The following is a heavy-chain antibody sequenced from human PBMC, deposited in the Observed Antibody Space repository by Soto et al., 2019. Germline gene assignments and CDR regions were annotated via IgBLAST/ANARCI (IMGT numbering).Heavy chain of an antibody. CDR3: ARDLRSTDYYFDL. D-gene: IGHD2-2*01. CDR1: GYTFSNYG. Sequence: QVQLVQSGGEVKHPGASVKVSCKASGYTFSNYGISWVRQAPGQGLEWMGWINGYNGDANYAQNLQGRVTVTTDTSTNTVYMEVRSLRFDDTAVYYCARDLRSTDYYFDLWGRGTLVIVSS. V-gene: IGHV1-18*01. J-gene: IGHJ2*01. CDR2: INGYNGDA.